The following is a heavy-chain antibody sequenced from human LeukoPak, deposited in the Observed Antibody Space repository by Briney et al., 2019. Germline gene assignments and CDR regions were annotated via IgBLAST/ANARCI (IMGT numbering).Heavy chain of an antibody. D-gene: IGHD3-22*01. J-gene: IGHJ4*02. CDR2: FYPEDGET. CDR1: GYTLTELS. Sequence: ASVKVSCKVSGYTLTELSMHWVRQAPGKGLEWMGGFYPEDGETIYAQKFQGRVTMTEDTSTDTAYMELSSLRSEDTAVYYCATDLYYYDSSGYYRIFDYWGQGTLVTVSS. CDR3: ATDLYYYDSSGYYRIFDY. V-gene: IGHV1-24*01.